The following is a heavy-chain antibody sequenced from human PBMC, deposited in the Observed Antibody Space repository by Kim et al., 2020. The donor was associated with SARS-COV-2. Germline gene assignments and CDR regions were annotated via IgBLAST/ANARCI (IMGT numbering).Heavy chain of an antibody. D-gene: IGHD2-2*01. CDR2: ISFDGSGK. CDR3: ARAGVPAATYWFDP. V-gene: IGHV3-30*04. J-gene: IGHJ5*02. Sequence: LSLTCAASGFTFSSYAMLWVRQAPGKGPEWVAVISFDGSGKYYVDSVKGRFTISRDNSKNTLYLQMNSLRAEDTTVYYCARAGVPAATYWFDPWGQGTLVTVSS. CDR1: GFTFSSYA.